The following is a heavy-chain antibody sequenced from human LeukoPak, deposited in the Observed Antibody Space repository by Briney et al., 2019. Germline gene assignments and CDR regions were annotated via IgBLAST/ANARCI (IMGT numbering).Heavy chain of an antibody. D-gene: IGHD1-7*01. J-gene: IGHJ2*01. Sequence: SETLSLTCTVSGGSINSGSFYWTWIRQPAGKGLEWIGRIYTSGSTNYNPSLKSRVTISLDTSKNQFSLKLSSATAADTAVYYCARDQNLGGDYWYFDFWGRGTLVTVSS. V-gene: IGHV4-61*02. CDR3: ARDQNLGGDYWYFDF. CDR2: IYTSGST. CDR1: GGSINSGSFY.